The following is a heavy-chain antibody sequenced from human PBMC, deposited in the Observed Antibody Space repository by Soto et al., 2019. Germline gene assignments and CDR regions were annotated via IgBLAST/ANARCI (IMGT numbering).Heavy chain of an antibody. D-gene: IGHD3-16*02. J-gene: IGHJ5*02. CDR1: GGSISSSSYY. CDR2: IYYSGST. CDR3: ARQQAGSDYVWGSYRPPNWFDP. V-gene: IGHV4-39*01. Sequence: SETLSLTCTVSGGSISSSSYYWGWIRQPPGKGLGWIGSIYYSGSTYYNPSLKSRVTISVDTSKNQFSLKLSSVTAADTAVYYCARQQAGSDYVWGSYRPPNWFDPWGQGTLVTVSS.